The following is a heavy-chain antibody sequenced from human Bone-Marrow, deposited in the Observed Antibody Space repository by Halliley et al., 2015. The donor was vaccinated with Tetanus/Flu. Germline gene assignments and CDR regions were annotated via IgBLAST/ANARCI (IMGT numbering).Heavy chain of an antibody. CDR2: IWYDGSKT. V-gene: IGHV3-33*01. J-gene: IGHJ4*02. D-gene: IGHD1-26*01. CDR1: GFTFSGHG. Sequence: SLRLSCAASGFTFSGHGMNWVRQAPGKGLEWVALIWYDGSKTYYADSVKGRFTISRENSKNTLYLEMKSRRAEDTAAYYCARANIVGATADFDYWGQGSLVAVSS. CDR3: ARANIVGATADFDY.